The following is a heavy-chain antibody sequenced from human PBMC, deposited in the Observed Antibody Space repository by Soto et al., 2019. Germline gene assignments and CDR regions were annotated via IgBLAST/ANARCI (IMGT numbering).Heavy chain of an antibody. CDR2: VSAYNGNT. D-gene: IGHD5-18*01. J-gene: IGHJ4*02. CDR1: GYTFTSYG. V-gene: IGHV1-18*01. Sequence: QVQLVQSGAEVKKPGASVKVSCKASGYTFTSYGISWVRQAPGQGREWMGWVSAYNGNTNYAQKLKGRVTMTTHTATSTAYRELRSLRSDDTAVYYCARFVGIHHVDYWGQGTLVTVSS. CDR3: ARFVGIHHVDY.